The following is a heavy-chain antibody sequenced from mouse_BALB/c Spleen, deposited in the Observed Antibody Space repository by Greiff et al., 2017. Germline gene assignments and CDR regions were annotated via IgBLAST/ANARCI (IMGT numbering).Heavy chain of an antibody. J-gene: IGHJ4*01. Sequence: QVQLQQSGAELVRPGVSVKISCKGSGYTFTDYAMHWVKQSPAKSLEWIGVISTYYGDASYNQKFKGKATMTVDKSSSTAYMELARLTSEDSAIYYCARGATMITARGAMDYWGQGTSVTVSS. D-gene: IGHD2-4*01. V-gene: IGHV1S137*01. CDR2: ISTYYGDA. CDR3: ARGATMITARGAMDY. CDR1: GYTFTDYA.